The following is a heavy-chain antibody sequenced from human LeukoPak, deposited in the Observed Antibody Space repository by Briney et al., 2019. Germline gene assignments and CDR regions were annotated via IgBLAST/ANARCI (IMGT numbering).Heavy chain of an antibody. J-gene: IGHJ4*02. CDR1: GFTFSSYA. D-gene: IGHD1-26*01. V-gene: IGHV3-30-3*01. CDR3: ARAGPHPGATGFDY. Sequence: GGSLRLSCAASGFTFSSYAMHWVRQAPGKGLEWVAVISYDGSNKYYADSVKGRFTISRDNSKNTLYLQMNSLRAEDTAVYYCARAGPHPGATGFDYWGQGTLVTVSS. CDR2: ISYDGSNK.